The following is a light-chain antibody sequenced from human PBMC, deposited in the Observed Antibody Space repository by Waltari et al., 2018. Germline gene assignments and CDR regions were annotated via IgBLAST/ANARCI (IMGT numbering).Light chain of an antibody. CDR3: ATWDDSLNGNV. CDR2: NNN. V-gene: IGLV1-44*01. J-gene: IGLJ6*01. Sequence: QAVLAQPPSASGTPGQRITISCSGSSSNIGGNSVDWHQQLPGAAPKLLIYNNNQRPSGFPDRFSASKSGTSASLAISGLQSEDEADYYCATWDDSLNGNVFGSGTKVTVL. CDR1: SSNIGGNS.